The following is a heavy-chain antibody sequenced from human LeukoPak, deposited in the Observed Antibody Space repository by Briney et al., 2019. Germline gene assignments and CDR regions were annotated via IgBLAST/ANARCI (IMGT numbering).Heavy chain of an antibody. CDR1: GFTFSDHY. CDR2: SRDKIDSYTT. Sequence: GGSLRLSCAASGFTFSDHYMDWVRQAPGKGLEGVGRSRDKIDSYTTEYAASVKGRFTISRDESENTLYLHMNSLKTEDTAVYYCVREYYYDFPQWGQGTLVTVSS. V-gene: IGHV3-72*01. D-gene: IGHD3-3*01. CDR3: VREYYYDFPQ. J-gene: IGHJ4*02.